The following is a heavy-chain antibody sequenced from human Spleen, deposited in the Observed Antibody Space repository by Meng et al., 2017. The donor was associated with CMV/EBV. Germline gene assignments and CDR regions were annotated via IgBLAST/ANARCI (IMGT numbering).Heavy chain of an antibody. CDR1: GGSFSGYY. Sequence: SETLSLTCAVYGGSFSGYYWSWIRQPPGKGLEWIGSIYYSGSTYYNPSLKSRVTISVDTSKNQFSLKLSSVTAADTAVYYCAREVVEYNWFDPWGQGTLVTVSS. J-gene: IGHJ5*02. V-gene: IGHV4-34*01. CDR3: AREVVEYNWFDP. CDR2: IYYSGST. D-gene: IGHD6-6*01.